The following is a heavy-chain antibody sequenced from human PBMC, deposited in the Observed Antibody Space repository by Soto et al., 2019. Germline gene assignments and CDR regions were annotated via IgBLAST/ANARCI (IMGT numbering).Heavy chain of an antibody. CDR3: ARRVEATGPGGAWFDP. D-gene: IGHD1-1*01. CDR2: IYHTGST. V-gene: IGHV4-28*01. Sequence: QVQLQESGPGLVKPSDTLSLTCAVSGNSISSNNWWAWIRQPPGKGLEWIGYIYHTGSTYYNPSLRSRVTMSVDTSRNQFSLKLSSVTAVDTAVYYCARRVEATGPGGAWFDPWGQGTLVTVSS. J-gene: IGHJ5*02. CDR1: GNSISSNNW.